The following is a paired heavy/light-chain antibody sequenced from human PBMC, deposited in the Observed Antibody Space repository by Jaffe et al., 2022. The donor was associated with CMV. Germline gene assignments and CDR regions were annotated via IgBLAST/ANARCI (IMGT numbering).Light chain of an antibody. CDR3: CSSAGSPYV. CDR2: DVS. Sequence: QSALTQPRSVSGSPGQSVTIPCTGIRSDVGGYNYVSWYQQHPGKAPKLMIFDVSKRPSGVPDRFSGSKSGNTASLTISGLQAEDEADYFCCSSAGSPYVFGTGTEVTVL. CDR1: RSDVGGYNY. J-gene: IGLJ1*01. V-gene: IGLV2-11*01.
Heavy chain of an antibody. Sequence: QVQLQESGPGLVKPSETLSLTCTVSGGSVYSTTSFWSWIRQPPGKGPEWIGYIYYNGNTNYNPSLKSRITISIDTSNNQFSLNLNSVTAADTAVYYCARATWGEWVTSWRDYYYYGLDVWGPGTTVIVPS. CDR2: IYYNGNT. D-gene: IGHD2-2*01. J-gene: IGHJ6*02. CDR3: ARATWGEWVTSWRDYYYYGLDV. V-gene: IGHV4-61*01. CDR1: GGSVYSTTSF.